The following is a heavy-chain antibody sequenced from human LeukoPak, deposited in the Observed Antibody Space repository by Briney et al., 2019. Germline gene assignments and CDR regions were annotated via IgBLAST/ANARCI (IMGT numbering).Heavy chain of an antibody. J-gene: IGHJ4*02. CDR2: ISGSGGST. D-gene: IGHD1-14*01. CDR1: GFTFSSYA. CDR3: AKDLRGHLGHRHFDY. V-gene: IGHV3-23*01. Sequence: PGGSLRLSCAASGFTFSSYAMSWVRQAPGKGLEWVSAISGSGGSTYYADPVRGRFTISRDNSKNTLYLQMNSLRAEDTAVYYGAKDLRGHLGHRHFDYWGQGTLLTVSS.